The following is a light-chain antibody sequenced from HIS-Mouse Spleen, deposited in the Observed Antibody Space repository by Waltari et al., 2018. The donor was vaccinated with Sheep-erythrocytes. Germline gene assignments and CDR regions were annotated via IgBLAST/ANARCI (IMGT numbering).Light chain of an antibody. CDR1: QSVLYSSNNKNY. Sequence: DIVMTQSPDSLAVSLGERATINCKSSQSVLYSSNNKNYLAWYQQKPGQPPKLLIYWASTRESGVPDRFSGSGSGTDFTLTISSLQAEDVAVYYCCSYAGSYTWVFGGGTK. V-gene: IGKV4-1*01. J-gene: IGKJ4*02. CDR2: WAS. CDR3: CSYAGSYTWV.